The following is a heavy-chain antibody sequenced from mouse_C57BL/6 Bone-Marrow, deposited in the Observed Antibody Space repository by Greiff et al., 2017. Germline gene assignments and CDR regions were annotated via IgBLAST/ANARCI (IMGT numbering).Heavy chain of an antibody. Sequence: EVQLQQSGAELVRPGASVTLSCTASGFNIKDDYMHWVKQRPEQGLEWIGWIDPENGATEYASKFQGKATITADTSSNTAYLQLSSMTSEDTAVYYGTWGNFDYWGQGTTLTVSS. CDR3: TWGNFDY. CDR2: IDPENGAT. CDR1: GFNIKDDY. J-gene: IGHJ2*01. V-gene: IGHV14-4*01.